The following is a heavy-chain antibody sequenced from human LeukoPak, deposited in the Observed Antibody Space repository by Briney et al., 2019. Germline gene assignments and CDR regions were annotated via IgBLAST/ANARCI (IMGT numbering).Heavy chain of an antibody. Sequence: GGSLRLSCAASGFTFSSYAMSWVRRAPGKGLEWVSAISGSGGSTYYADSVKGRFTISRDNSKNTLYLQMNSLRAEDTAVYYCAKNRGSGSSEGSYWGQGTLVTVSS. J-gene: IGHJ4*02. CDR3: AKNRGSGSSEGSY. V-gene: IGHV3-23*01. D-gene: IGHD3-10*01. CDR1: GFTFSSYA. CDR2: ISGSGGST.